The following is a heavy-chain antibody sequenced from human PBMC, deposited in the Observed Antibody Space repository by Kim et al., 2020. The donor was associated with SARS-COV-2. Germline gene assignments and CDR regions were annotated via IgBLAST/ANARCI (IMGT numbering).Heavy chain of an antibody. V-gene: IGHV4-59*08. CDR2: IYYSGST. D-gene: IGHD1-1*01. Sequence: SETLSLTCTVSGGSISSYYWSWIRQPPGKGLEWIGYIYYSGSTNYNPSLKSRVTISVDTSKNQFSLKLSSVTAADTAVYYCARRNAGNWFDPWGQGTLVTVSS. CDR3: ARRNAGNWFDP. J-gene: IGHJ5*02. CDR1: GGSISSYY.